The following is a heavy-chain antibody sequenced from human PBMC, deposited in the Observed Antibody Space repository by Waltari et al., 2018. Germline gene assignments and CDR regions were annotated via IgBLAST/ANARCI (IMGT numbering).Heavy chain of an antibody. D-gene: IGHD3-16*02. Sequence: QVQLQQWGAGLLKPSETLSLTCAVYGGSFRGYYWSWIRQPPGKGLEWIGELTHSGGTHDNPPLKSRVTTAVDTSKSQFSLRLKSVTAADTAFYYCARESSLGVWGTFRHYYFYSWGQGILVTVSS. V-gene: IGHV4-34*01. CDR2: LTHSGGT. CDR1: GGSFRGYY. J-gene: IGHJ4*02. CDR3: ARESSLGVWGTFRHYYFYS.